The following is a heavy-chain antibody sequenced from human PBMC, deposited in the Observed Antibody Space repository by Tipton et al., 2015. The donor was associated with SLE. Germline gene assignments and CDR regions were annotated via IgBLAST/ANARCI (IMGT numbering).Heavy chain of an antibody. V-gene: IGHV4-34*01. CDR2: INHSGGT. CDR1: GGSFSGYY. CDR3: ARAPGLDRDYCDDYYMYV. J-gene: IGHJ6*03. D-gene: IGHD3/OR15-3a*01. Sequence: TLSLTCAVYGGSFSGYYWSWIRQPPGKGLEWIGEINHSGGTNYHPSLKSRVTISVDTSKNQFSLKLSSVTAADTAVYYCARAPGLDRDYCDDYYMYVWGKGTTVTVSS.